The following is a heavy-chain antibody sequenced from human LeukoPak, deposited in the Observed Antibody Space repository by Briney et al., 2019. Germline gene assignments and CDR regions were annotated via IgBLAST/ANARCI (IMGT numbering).Heavy chain of an antibody. J-gene: IGHJ6*02. V-gene: IGHV3-21*01. CDR3: ARGNYDFWSGWPYYYGMDV. Sequence: GGSLRLSCAASGFTFSSYSMNWVCQAPGKGLEWVSSISSSSSYIYYADSVKGRFTISRDNAKNSLYLQMNSLRAEDTAVYYCARGNYDFWSGWPYYYGMDVWGQGTTVTVSS. CDR2: ISSSSSYI. D-gene: IGHD3-3*01. CDR1: GFTFSSYS.